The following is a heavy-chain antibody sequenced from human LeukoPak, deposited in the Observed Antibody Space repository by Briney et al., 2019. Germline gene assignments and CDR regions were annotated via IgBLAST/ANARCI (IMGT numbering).Heavy chain of an antibody. J-gene: IGHJ1*01. Sequence: SETLSLTCTVSGGPISSSSYYWGWIRQPPGKGLEWIGSVHYSGRTYYNPSLKSRVTISVDTSKNQFSLKLSSVTAADTAVYYCARGQRLAHGSGSYYRRTTEYFQHWGQGTLVTVSS. CDR2: VHYSGRT. CDR1: GGPISSSSYY. V-gene: IGHV4-39*07. D-gene: IGHD3-10*01. CDR3: ARGQRLAHGSGSYYRRTTEYFQH.